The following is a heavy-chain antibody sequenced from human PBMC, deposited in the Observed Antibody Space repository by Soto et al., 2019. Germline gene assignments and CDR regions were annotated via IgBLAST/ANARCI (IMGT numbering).Heavy chain of an antibody. CDR1: GGSISSYY. V-gene: IGHV4-59*01. CDR3: AGGDYGSGSFGY. J-gene: IGHJ4*02. D-gene: IGHD3-10*01. CDR2: IYYSGGT. Sequence: PSETLSLTCTVSGGSISSYYWSWIRQPPGKGLEWIGYIYYSGGTNYNPSLKSRVTISVDTSKNQFSLKLSSVTAADTAVYYCAGGDYGSGSFGYWGQGTLVTVSS.